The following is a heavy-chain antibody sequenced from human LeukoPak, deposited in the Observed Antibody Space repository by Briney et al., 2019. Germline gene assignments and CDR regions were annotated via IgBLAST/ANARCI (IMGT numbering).Heavy chain of an antibody. CDR2: IYYSGST. Sequence: SETLSLTCTVSGGSISSYYWSWIRQPPGKGLEWIGYIYYSGSTNYNPSLKSRVTISVDTSKNQFSLKLSSVTAADTAVYYCARSGLRFGELLSYFDYWGQGTLVTVSS. CDR3: ARSGLRFGELLSYFDY. V-gene: IGHV4-59*01. CDR1: GGSISSYY. J-gene: IGHJ4*02. D-gene: IGHD3-10*01.